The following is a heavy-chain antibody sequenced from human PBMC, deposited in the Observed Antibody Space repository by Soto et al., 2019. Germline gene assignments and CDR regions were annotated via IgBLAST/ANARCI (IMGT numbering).Heavy chain of an antibody. J-gene: IGHJ5*02. D-gene: IGHD2-2*01. CDR2: ISGSGGST. CDR1: GFTFSSYA. V-gene: IGHV3-23*01. CDR3: TTDEAGYCSSTTCNTPENWFDP. Sequence: GGSLRLSCAASGFTFSSYAMSWVRQAPGKGLEWVSAISGSGGSTYYADSVKGLFTISRDNSKNTPYLQRNSLKTEATAVYYCTTDEAGYCSSTTCNTPENWFDPWGQGTLVTVSS.